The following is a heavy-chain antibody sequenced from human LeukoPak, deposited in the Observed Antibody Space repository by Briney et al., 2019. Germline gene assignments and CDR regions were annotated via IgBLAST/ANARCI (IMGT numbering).Heavy chain of an antibody. CDR1: GFTFDDYG. CDR3: ARAYCGGDCYATGRYYYYYMDV. J-gene: IGHJ6*03. Sequence: GGSLRLSCAASGFTFDDYGMSWVRQAPGKGLEWVSGIDWNGGITGYADSVKGRFTISRDNAKNSLYLQMNSLRAEDTALYYCARAYCGGDCYATGRYYYYYMDVWGKGTTVTVSS. D-gene: IGHD2-21*02. V-gene: IGHV3-20*04. CDR2: IDWNGGIT.